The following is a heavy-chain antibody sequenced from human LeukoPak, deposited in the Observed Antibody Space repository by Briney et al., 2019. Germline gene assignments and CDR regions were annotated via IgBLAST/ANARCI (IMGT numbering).Heavy chain of an antibody. V-gene: IGHV3-74*01. CDR2: INTDGNST. J-gene: IGHJ4*02. Sequence: GGSLRLSCAASGFTFSSYWMHWVRQAPGKGLVWVSRINTDGNSTSYADSVKGRFTISRDNAKNTLYLQMNSLRAEDTAVYYCARVFYCSGGSCYSGPFDYWGQGTLVTVSS. CDR1: GFTFSSYW. D-gene: IGHD2-15*01. CDR3: ARVFYCSGGSCYSGPFDY.